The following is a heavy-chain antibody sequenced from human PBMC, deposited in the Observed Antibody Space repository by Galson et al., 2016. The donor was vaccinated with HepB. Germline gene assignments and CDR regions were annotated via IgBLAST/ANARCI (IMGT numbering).Heavy chain of an antibody. V-gene: IGHV1-46*01. CDR2: ISPSGGST. CDR3: ARIWVRDGLDY. J-gene: IGHJ4*02. Sequence: SVKVSCKASGYTFTNYYIHWVRQAPGQGLEWMGIISPSGGSTNYAQKFQGRVTMTRDTSTNTAYMELSSLRLEDTAVYYCARIWVRDGLDYWGQGTLVTVSS. D-gene: IGHD3-10*01. CDR1: GYTFTNYY.